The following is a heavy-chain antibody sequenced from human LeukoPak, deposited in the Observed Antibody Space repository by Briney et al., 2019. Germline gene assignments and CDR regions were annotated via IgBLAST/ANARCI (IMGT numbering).Heavy chain of an antibody. CDR1: GYTLTELS. CDR2: FDPEDGET. V-gene: IGHV1-24*01. D-gene: IGHD6-19*01. CDR3: ATQWLVQFDY. J-gene: IGHJ4*02. Sequence: ASVKVSCKASGYTLTELSMHWVRQAPGKGREWMGGFDPEDGETIYAQKFQGRVTMTEDTSTDTAYMELSSLRSEDTAVYYCATQWLVQFDYWGQGTLVTVSS.